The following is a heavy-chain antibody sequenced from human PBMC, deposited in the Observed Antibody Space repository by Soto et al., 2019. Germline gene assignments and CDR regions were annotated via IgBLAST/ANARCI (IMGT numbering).Heavy chain of an antibody. CDR3: AKDGTTVTPLDY. D-gene: IGHD4-17*01. V-gene: IGHV3-30*18. Sequence: QVQLVESGGGVVQPGRSLRLSCAASGFTFSSYGMHWVRQAPGKGLEWVPVISDDGSNKYYADSVNGRFTISRDNSKNTLYLQMNSLRAEDTAVYYCAKDGTTVTPLDYWGQGTLVTVSS. J-gene: IGHJ4*02. CDR1: GFTFSSYG. CDR2: ISDDGSNK.